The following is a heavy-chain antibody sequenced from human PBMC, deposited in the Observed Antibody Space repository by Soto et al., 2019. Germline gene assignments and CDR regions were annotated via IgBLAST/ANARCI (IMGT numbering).Heavy chain of an antibody. Sequence: SETRSRTWTVSGGSISSSSYYWVWIRQPPGKGLEWIGSIYYSGSTYYNPSLKSRVTISVDTSKNQFSLKLSSVTAADTAVYYCARHLAMIVVDSMDVWGQGTTVTVSS. CDR1: GGSISSSSYY. CDR2: IYYSGST. CDR3: ARHLAMIVVDSMDV. J-gene: IGHJ6*02. V-gene: IGHV4-39*01. D-gene: IGHD3-22*01.